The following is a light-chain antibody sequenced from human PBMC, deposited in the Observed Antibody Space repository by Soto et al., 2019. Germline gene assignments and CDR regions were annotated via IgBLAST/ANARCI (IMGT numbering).Light chain of an antibody. J-gene: IGKJ2*01. V-gene: IGKV3-15*01. Sequence: EIVMTQSPATLSVSPGERATLSCRASQSVSSNLAWYKQKPGQAPRLLIYGASTRATGIPARFSGSGSGTEFTLTISSLQSEDFAVYSYQQYNNWPPYTFGQGTKLEIK. CDR2: GAS. CDR3: QQYNNWPPYT. CDR1: QSVSSN.